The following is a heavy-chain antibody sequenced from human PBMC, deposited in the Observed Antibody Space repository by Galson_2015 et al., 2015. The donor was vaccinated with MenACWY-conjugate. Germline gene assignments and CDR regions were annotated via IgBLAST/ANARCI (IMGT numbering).Heavy chain of an antibody. Sequence: SLRLSCAASGFTFSDYYMDWVRQAPGKGLEWVGRIRNKLYSYTTEYAASLKGRLTISRDDSKNSSHLQLNALKTEDTAVYFCARGGLRDNSGYTYAFAYWCQGTLVTVSS. CDR1: GFTFSDYY. D-gene: IGHD5-18*01. CDR3: ARGGLRDNSGYTYAFAY. CDR2: IRNKLYSYTT. V-gene: IGHV3-72*01. J-gene: IGHJ4*02.